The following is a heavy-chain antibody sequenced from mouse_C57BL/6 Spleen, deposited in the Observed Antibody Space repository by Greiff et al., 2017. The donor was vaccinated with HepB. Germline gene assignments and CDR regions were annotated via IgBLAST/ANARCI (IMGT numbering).Heavy chain of an antibody. J-gene: IGHJ3*01. CDR3: TRPYYYGSSSWFAY. CDR2: IDPETGGT. CDR1: GYTFTDYE. Sequence: VQLQQSGAELVRPGASVTLSCKASGYTFTDYEMHWVKQTPVHGLEWIGAIDPETGGTAYNQKFKGKAILTADKSSSTAYMELRSLTSEDSAVYYCTRPYYYGSSSWFAYWGQGTLVTVSA. V-gene: IGHV1-15*01. D-gene: IGHD1-1*01.